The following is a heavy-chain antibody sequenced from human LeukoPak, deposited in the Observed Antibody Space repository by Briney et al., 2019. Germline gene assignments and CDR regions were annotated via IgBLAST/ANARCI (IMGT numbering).Heavy chain of an antibody. J-gene: IGHJ6*02. V-gene: IGHV1-18*01. Sequence: GASVKVSCKASGYTFTSYGISWVRQAPGQGLEWMGWISAYNGNTNYAQKLQGRVTMTTDTSTSTAYMELRSLRSDDTAVYYCAIPLGATEYYYGMDVWGQGTTVTVSS. CDR3: AIPLGATEYYYGMDV. D-gene: IGHD1-26*01. CDR1: GYTFTSYG. CDR2: ISAYNGNT.